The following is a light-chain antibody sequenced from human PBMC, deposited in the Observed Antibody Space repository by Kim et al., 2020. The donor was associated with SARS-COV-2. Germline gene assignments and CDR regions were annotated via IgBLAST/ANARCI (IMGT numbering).Light chain of an antibody. V-gene: IGLV3-1*01. J-gene: IGLJ2*01. CDR2: QDT. CDR3: QAWDSSTVV. Sequence: VSPGQTASITCSGDKLGDKYACWYQQKPDQSPVLVIYQDTKRPSGIPERFSGSNSGNTATLTISGTQAMDEADYYCQAWDSSTVVFGGGTQLTVL. CDR1: KLGDKY.